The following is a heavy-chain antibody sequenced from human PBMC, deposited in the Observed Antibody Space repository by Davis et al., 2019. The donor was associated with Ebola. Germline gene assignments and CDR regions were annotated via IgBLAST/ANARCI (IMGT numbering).Heavy chain of an antibody. J-gene: IGHJ6*02. D-gene: IGHD3-3*01. CDR2: INSDGSST. V-gene: IGHV3-74*01. CDR1: GFTFSSYW. CDR3: ARGKRYYDFWSGYYPLGYYYGMDV. Sequence: GESLKISCAAPGFTFSSYWMHWVRQAPGKGLVWVSRINSDGSSTSYADSVKGRFTISRDNAKNTLYLQMNSLRAEDTAVYYCARGKRYYDFWSGYYPLGYYYGMDVWGQGTTVTVSS.